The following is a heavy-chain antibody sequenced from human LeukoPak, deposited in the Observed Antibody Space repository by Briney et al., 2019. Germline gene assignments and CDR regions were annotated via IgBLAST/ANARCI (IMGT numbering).Heavy chain of an antibody. CDR1: GGTFSSYA. Sequence: GASVKVSCKASGGTFSSYAISWVRQAPGQGLEWMGGIIPIFGTANYAQKFQGRVTITADKSTSTAYMELNSLRSEDTAVFYCARGARVPYCSGGSCYFSHDAFDIWGQGTMVTVSS. CDR2: IIPIFGTA. D-gene: IGHD2-15*01. J-gene: IGHJ3*02. V-gene: IGHV1-69*06. CDR3: ARGARVPYCSGGSCYFSHDAFDI.